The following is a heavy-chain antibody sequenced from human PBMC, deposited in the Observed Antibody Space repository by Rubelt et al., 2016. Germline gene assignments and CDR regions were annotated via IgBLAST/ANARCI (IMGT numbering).Heavy chain of an antibody. CDR1: GGTFSSYA. Sequence: QVQLVQSGAEVKKPGASVKVSCKASGGTFSSYAISWVRQAPGQGLEWMGWISAYNGNTYYAQELQGRGTMTTDTATSTAYMELRSLRSDDTAVYYCARDTGEDGYLDYWGQGTLVTVSS. J-gene: IGHJ4*02. V-gene: IGHV1-18*01. D-gene: IGHD3-10*01. CDR2: ISAYNGNT. CDR3: ARDTGEDGYLDY.